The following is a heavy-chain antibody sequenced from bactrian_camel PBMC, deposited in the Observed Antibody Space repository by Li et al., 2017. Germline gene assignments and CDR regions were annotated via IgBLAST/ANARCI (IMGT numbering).Heavy chain of an antibody. CDR2: IYTGDDIT. J-gene: IGHJ4*01. CDR1: GFTFSSHI. V-gene: IGHV3-2*01. Sequence: HVQLVESGGGLVQPGGSLRLSCAASGFTFSSHIMSWVRQAPGKGLEWVSSIYTGDDITNSEASVKGRFTISRDNATNTVYLQMNSLKPEDTAVYYCATPFPMTMGWIQLHYKYWGQGTQVTVS. D-gene: IGHD5*01. CDR3: ATPFPMTMGWIQLHYKY.